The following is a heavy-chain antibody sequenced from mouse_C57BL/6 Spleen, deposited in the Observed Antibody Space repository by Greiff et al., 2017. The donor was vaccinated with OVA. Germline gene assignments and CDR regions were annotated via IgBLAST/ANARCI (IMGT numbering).Heavy chain of an antibody. CDR1: GYTFTSYW. Sequence: VKLQQPGTELVKPGASVKLSCKASGYTFTSYWMHWVKQRPGQGLEWIGNINPSNGGTNYNEKFKSKATLTVDKSSSTAYMQLSSLTSEDSAVYYCARRDYYGSSKDYYAMDYWGQGTSVTVSS. CDR2: INPSNGGT. J-gene: IGHJ4*01. D-gene: IGHD1-1*01. V-gene: IGHV1-53*01. CDR3: ARRDYYGSSKDYYAMDY.